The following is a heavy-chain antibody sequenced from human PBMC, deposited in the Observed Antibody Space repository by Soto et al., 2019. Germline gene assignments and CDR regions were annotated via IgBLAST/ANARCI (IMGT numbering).Heavy chain of an antibody. V-gene: IGHV4-31*03. D-gene: IGHD2-15*01. Sequence: PSETLSLTCTVSGGSISSGGYYWSWIRQHPGKGLEWIGYIYYSGSTYYNPSLKSRVTISVDTSKNQFSLKLSSVTAADTAVYYCARARLRTVVNFFDYWGQGTQVTVSS. J-gene: IGHJ4*02. CDR1: GGSISSGGYY. CDR2: IYYSGST. CDR3: ARARLRTVVNFFDY.